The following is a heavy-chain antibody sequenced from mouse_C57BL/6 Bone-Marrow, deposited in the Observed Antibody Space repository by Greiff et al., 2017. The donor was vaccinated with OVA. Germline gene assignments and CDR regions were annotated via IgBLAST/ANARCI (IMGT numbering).Heavy chain of an antibody. CDR2: IDPSDSYT. V-gene: IGHV1-59*01. CDR3: ARNYGSSYFDY. CDR1: GYTFPSYW. Sequence: QVQLQQPGAELVRPGTSVKLSCKASGYTFPSYWMHWVKQRPGQGLEWIGVIDPSDSYTNYNQKFKGKATLTVDTSSSTAYMQLSSLTSEDSAVYYCARNYGSSYFDYWGQGTTLTVSS. D-gene: IGHD1-1*01. J-gene: IGHJ2*01.